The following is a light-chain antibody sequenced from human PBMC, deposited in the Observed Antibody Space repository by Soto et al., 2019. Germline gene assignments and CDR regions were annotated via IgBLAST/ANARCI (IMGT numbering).Light chain of an antibody. Sequence: IQMTQSPSSLSASVGHRVTITCRASQSISSYLNWYQQKPGKAPKLLIYAASSLQSGVPSRFSGSGSGTDFTLTISSLQPEDFATYYCQQSYSTSITFGQGTRLEIK. CDR1: QSISSY. CDR2: AAS. V-gene: IGKV1-39*01. CDR3: QQSYSTSIT. J-gene: IGKJ5*01.